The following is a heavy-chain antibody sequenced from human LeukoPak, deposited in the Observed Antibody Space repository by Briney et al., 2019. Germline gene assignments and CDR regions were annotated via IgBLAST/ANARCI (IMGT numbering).Heavy chain of an antibody. CDR3: TTDGAIYDHTGGMDY. V-gene: IGHV3-15*01. Sequence: PGGSLRLSCAASGFTFSTAWMNWVRQAPGKGLEWVAGIKSEVHGGTTDYAAPVRGRFTISRDDSKNTVYLQMNSLNTEDTGVYYCTTDGAIYDHTGGMDYWGQGTLVTVSS. D-gene: IGHD2/OR15-2a*01. J-gene: IGHJ4*02. CDR1: GFTFSTAW. CDR2: IKSEVHGGTT.